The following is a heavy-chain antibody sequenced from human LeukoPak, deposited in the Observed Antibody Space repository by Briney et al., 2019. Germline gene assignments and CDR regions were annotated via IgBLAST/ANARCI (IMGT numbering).Heavy chain of an antibody. Sequence: SETLSLTCTVSGGSVTGYYWTWIRQPPGKGLEWIGYIYYSGDSNYNPSLKSRVTISVDTSKNQFSLKLSSVTAADTALYYCARGLPGYSGGDDAFDIWGQGTVVIVS. CDR2: IYYSGDS. CDR3: ARGLPGYSGGDDAFDI. CDR1: GGSVTGYY. V-gene: IGHV4-59*02. D-gene: IGHD6-19*01. J-gene: IGHJ3*02.